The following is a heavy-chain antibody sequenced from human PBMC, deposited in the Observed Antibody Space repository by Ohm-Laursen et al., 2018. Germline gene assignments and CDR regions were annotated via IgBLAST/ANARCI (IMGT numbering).Heavy chain of an antibody. CDR1: GYTFTTYY. J-gene: IGHJ4*02. CDR2: INTGGGST. CDR3: ARGQPIDF. Sequence: ASVKVSCKASGYTFTTYYMHWVRQAPGQGLEWMGIINTGGGSTGHAQKFQGRLTMTRDTSTSTVYMELSSLRSEDTAMYYCARGQPIDFWGQGTLVTVSS. V-gene: IGHV1-46*01.